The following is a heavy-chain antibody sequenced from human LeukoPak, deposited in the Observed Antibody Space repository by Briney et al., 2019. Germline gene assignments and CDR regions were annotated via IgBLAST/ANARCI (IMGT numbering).Heavy chain of an antibody. V-gene: IGHV1-2*02. D-gene: IGHD3-3*01. CDR3: ARSERLLQPFDY. J-gene: IGHJ4*02. CDR1: GYTLTGYY. CDR2: INPNSGGT. Sequence: ASVKVFCKASGYTLTGYYMHWVRQAPGQGLEWMGWINPNSGGTNYAQKFQGRVTMTRDTSISTAYMELSRLRSDDTAVYYCARSERLLQPFDYWGQGTLVTVSS.